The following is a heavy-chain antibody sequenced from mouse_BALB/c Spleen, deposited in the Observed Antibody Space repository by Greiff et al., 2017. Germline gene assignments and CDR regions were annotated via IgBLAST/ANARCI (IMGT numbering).Heavy chain of an antibody. CDR2: ISNGGGST. D-gene: IGHD3-3*01. CDR3: ARGELGGLDY. J-gene: IGHJ2*01. CDR1: GFTFSSYT. Sequence: EVKLVESGGGLVQPGGSLKLSCAASGFTFSSYTMSWVRQTPEKRLEWVAYISNGGGSTYYPDTVKGRFTISRDNAKNTLYLQMSSLKSEDTAMYYCARGELGGLDYWGQGTTLTVSS. V-gene: IGHV5-12-2*01.